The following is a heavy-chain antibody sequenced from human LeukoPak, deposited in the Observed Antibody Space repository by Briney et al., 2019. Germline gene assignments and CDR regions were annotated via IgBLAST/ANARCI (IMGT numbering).Heavy chain of an antibody. J-gene: IGHJ4*02. CDR3: ARQYYDSSGYYNAIMD. Sequence: GESLKISCKGSGYSFTSYWIGWVRQMPGKGLEWMGIIYPGDSDTRYSPSFQGQVTISADKSISTAYLQWSSLKASDTAMYYCARQYYDSSGYYNAIMDWGQGTLVTVSS. CDR1: GYSFTSYW. D-gene: IGHD3-22*01. CDR2: IYPGDSDT. V-gene: IGHV5-51*01.